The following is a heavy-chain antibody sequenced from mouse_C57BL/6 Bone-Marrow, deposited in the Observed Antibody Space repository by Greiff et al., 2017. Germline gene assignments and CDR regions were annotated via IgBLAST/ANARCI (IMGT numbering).Heavy chain of an antibody. CDR3: AIHDGYYDAMDY. CDR2: IDPNSGGT. Sequence: QVQLKQPGAELVKPGASVKLSCKASGYTFTSYWMHWVKQRPGRGLEWIGRIDPNSGGTKYNEKFKSKATLTVDKPSSTAYMQLSSLTSADSAVYYCAIHDGYYDAMDYWGQVTSVTVSS. CDR1: GYTFTSYW. V-gene: IGHV1-72*01. D-gene: IGHD2-3*01. J-gene: IGHJ4*01.